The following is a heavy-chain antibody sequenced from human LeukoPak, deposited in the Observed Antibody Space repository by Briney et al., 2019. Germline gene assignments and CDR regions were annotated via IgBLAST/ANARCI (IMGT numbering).Heavy chain of an antibody. V-gene: IGHV4-4*07. CDR2: IYTSGST. D-gene: IGHD4-17*01. CDR3: ASRGFYGDSGAFDI. Sequence: PSETLSLTCTVSGGSISSYYWSWIRQPAGKGLEWIGRIYTSGSTNYNPSLKSRVTMSVDTSKNQFSLKLSSVTAADTAVYYCASRGFYGDSGAFDIWGQGTMVTVSS. J-gene: IGHJ3*02. CDR1: GGSISSYY.